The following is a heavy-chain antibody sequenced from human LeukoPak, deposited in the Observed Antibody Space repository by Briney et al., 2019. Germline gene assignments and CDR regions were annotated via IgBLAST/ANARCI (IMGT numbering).Heavy chain of an antibody. CDR3: ARDSPYSGSYFLLDY. D-gene: IGHD1-26*01. V-gene: IGHV3-66*01. J-gene: IGHJ4*02. CDR1: GITVTNNY. Sequence: GGSLRLSCAASGITVTNNYMSWVRQAPGKGLEWVSVIYSDGTTYYADSVKGRFTIARDNSKNTLYLQMNTLRAEDTAVYYCARDSPYSGSYFLLDYWGQGTLVTVSS. CDR2: IYSDGTT.